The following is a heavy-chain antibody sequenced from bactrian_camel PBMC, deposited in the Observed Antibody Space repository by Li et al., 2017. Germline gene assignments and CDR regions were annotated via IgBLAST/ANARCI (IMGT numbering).Heavy chain of an antibody. CDR2: IHSDGST. CDR3: AADSISRSGGYCWDAEAYHY. J-gene: IGHJ4*01. CDR1: GYTYSSYC. Sequence: QVQLVESGGGSVQAGGSLRLSCAASGYTYSSYCMGWFRQAPGKEREGVAAIHSDGSTSYADSVKGRFTISRDNAKNTLYLQMNSLTPEDTAMYYCAADSISRSGGYCWDAEAYHYWGQGTQVTVS. V-gene: IGHV3S26*01. D-gene: IGHD2*01.